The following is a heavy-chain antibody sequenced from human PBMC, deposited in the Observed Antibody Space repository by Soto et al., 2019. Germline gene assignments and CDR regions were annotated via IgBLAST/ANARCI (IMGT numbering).Heavy chain of an antibody. CDR1: GGSISSSSYY. V-gene: IGHV4-39*01. D-gene: IGHD6-19*01. CDR2: IYYSGST. J-gene: IGHJ4*02. Sequence: QLQLQESGPGLVKPSETLSLTCTVSGGSISSSSYYWGWIRQPPGKGLEWIGSIYYSGSTYYNPSRQSRVTISVDTSKNQFSLKLSSVTAADTAVYYCARCLKQWLGEGRYYFDYWGQGTLVTVSS. CDR3: ARCLKQWLGEGRYYFDY.